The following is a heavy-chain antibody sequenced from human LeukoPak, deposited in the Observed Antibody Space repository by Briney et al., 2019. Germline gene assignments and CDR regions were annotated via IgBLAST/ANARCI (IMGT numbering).Heavy chain of an antibody. CDR2: IYYSGST. D-gene: IGHD3-10*01. Sequence: PSETLSLTCTVSGGSVSSGSYYWSWIRQPPGKGLEWIAYIYYSGSTNYNPSLKSLVTISVDTSKNQFSLKLSSVTAADTAVYYCARVAVVRGLMYFDYWGQGTLVTVSS. CDR3: ARVAVVRGLMYFDY. CDR1: GGSVSSGSYY. J-gene: IGHJ4*02. V-gene: IGHV4-61*01.